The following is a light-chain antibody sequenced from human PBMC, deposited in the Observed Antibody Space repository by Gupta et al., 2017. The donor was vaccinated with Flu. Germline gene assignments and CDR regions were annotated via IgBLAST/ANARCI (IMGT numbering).Light chain of an antibody. Sequence: QSALTQPASVSVSPGQSITISCTGTSSDVGSYNRVSWYQQPPGTAPKLLIYDVSKRPSGVPDRFSGSKSGNTASLTISGLQSEDEADYYCSSYTTTNTWVFGGGTKPTVL. J-gene: IGLJ3*02. V-gene: IGLV2-18*02. CDR3: SSYTTTNTWV. CDR2: DVS. CDR1: SSDVGSYNR.